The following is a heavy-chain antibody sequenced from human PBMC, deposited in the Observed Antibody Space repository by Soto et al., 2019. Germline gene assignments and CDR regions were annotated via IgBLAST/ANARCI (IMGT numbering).Heavy chain of an antibody. D-gene: IGHD5-18*01. CDR3: ARAGYSYGFGYYYDY. J-gene: IGHJ4*02. Sequence: QVQLQESGPGLVKPSETLSLTCTISGGSISRYYWSWIRQPPGKGSEWIGYIYYDGSTNYSPSLKSRVTISVDTAKNQFSLRLSSVTAADTAVYYCARAGYSYGFGYYYDYWGQGTLVTVSS. V-gene: IGHV4-59*01. CDR2: IYYDGST. CDR1: GGSISRYY.